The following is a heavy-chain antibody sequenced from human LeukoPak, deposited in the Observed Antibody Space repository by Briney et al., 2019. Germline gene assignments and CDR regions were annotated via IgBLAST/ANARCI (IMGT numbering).Heavy chain of an antibody. D-gene: IGHD5-24*01. V-gene: IGHV3-30*04. Sequence: GGSLRLSCAASGFTFSSYVMHWVRQAPGKGLEWVAIISYDGSNEYYADSVKGRFTISRDNSKGTVSLQMNSLRPEDTAVYYCAKDDAWLQYGDWGRGTLVTVSS. CDR3: AKDDAWLQYGD. J-gene: IGHJ4*02. CDR2: ISYDGSNE. CDR1: GFTFSSYV.